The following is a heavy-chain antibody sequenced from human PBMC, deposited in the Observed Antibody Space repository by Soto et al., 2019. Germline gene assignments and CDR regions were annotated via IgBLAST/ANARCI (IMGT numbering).Heavy chain of an antibody. J-gene: IGHJ6*02. CDR2: IYYSGST. D-gene: IGHD3-10*01. CDR1: GGSISSSSYY. CDR3: ARPMVRGAHGMDV. Sequence: SETLSLSCTVSGGSISSSSYYWGWIRQPPGKGLEWIGSIYYSGSTYYNPSLKSRVTISVDTSKNQFSLKLSSVTAADTAVYYCARPMVRGAHGMDVWGQGTTVTVSS. V-gene: IGHV4-39*01.